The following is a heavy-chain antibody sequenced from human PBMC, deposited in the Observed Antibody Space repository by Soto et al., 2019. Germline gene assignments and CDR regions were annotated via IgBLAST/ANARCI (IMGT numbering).Heavy chain of an antibody. D-gene: IGHD2-8*01. Sequence: QVQLVESGGGVVQPGRSLRLSCAASGFTFSSYGMHWVRQAPGKGLEWVAVISYDGSNKYYADSVKGRFTISRDNSKNTLYLEMNSLRAEDTAVYYCAKDLCVLMVYGIFDYWGQGTLVTVSS. CDR3: AKDLCVLMVYGIFDY. CDR1: GFTFSSYG. J-gene: IGHJ4*02. V-gene: IGHV3-30*18. CDR2: ISYDGSNK.